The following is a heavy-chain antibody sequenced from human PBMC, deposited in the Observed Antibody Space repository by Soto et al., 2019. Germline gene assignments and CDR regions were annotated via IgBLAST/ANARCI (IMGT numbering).Heavy chain of an antibody. D-gene: IGHD2-15*01. CDR1: GYSFSNYW. CDR2: IYPADSDT. Sequence: PGESLKISCEGSGYSFSNYWIAWVRQMPGKGLEWMGIIYPADSDTSYSPSFQGQVAISADKYISTAYLQWSSLKASDAAIYYCARQFHDNRGCGYIYYGLDVWGRGSTGTVSS. CDR3: ARQFHDNRGCGYIYYGLDV. J-gene: IGHJ6*04. V-gene: IGHV5-51*01.